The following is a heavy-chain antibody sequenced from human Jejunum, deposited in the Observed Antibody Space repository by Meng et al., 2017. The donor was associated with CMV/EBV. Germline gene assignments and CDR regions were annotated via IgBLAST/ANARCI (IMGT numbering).Heavy chain of an antibody. D-gene: IGHD6-13*01. CDR1: GFTFSSYW. J-gene: IGHJ4*02. Sequence: EVLLVVSGGGLVQPGRSLRLSCAASGFTFSSYWMHWVRQAPGKGLVWVSRINTDGSSTTYAESVKGRFTFSRDNAKNTLYLQMNSLRAEDTAVYYCAREGVSSSWSSDFWGQGTLVTVSS. CDR3: AREGVSSSWSSDF. V-gene: IGHV3-74*01. CDR2: INTDGSST.